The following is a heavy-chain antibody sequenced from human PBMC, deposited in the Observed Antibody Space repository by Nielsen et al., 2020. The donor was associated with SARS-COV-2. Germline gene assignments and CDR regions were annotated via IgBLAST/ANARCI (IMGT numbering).Heavy chain of an antibody. Sequence: SETLSLTCTVSGGSISSGSYYWSWIRQPAGKGLEWLGRIYTSGRTTYNPSLKSRVTISIDMSKNQFSLKLTSATAADTAVYYCARCTVGTGIGCDFWGQGTLLAVSS. CDR1: GGSISSGSYY. CDR3: ARCTVGTGIGCDF. J-gene: IGHJ4*02. CDR2: IYTSGRT. V-gene: IGHV4-61*02. D-gene: IGHD4-11*01.